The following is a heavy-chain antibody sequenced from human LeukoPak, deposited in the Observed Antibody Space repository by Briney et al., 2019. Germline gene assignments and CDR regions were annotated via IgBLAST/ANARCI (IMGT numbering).Heavy chain of an antibody. D-gene: IGHD3-22*01. Sequence: PGWSLSLSGVASGFTFSSYWMQWVRQPPGKGLVWVSHINSDGSRTRYADSVKGRFTISRDNAKNTLYLQMNSLRAEDTAVYFCAKRGVVIRVILVGFHKEAYYFDSWGQGALVTVSS. CDR1: GFTFSSYW. CDR2: INSDGSRT. J-gene: IGHJ4*02. V-gene: IGHV3-74*01. CDR3: AKRGVVIRVILVGFHKEAYYFDS.